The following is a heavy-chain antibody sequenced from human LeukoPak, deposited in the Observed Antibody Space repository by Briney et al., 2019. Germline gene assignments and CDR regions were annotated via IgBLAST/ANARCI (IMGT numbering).Heavy chain of an antibody. J-gene: IGHJ5*02. V-gene: IGHV4-39*01. CDR3: ARQEIGLRSFDP. CDR1: GGSISSSLYH. CDR2: IYYTGTT. D-gene: IGHD3/OR15-3a*01. Sequence: SETLSLTCTVSGGSISSSLYHWGWIRQSPGQNLGWLGSIYYTGTTHYNPSLKSRVTISVDTSKNQFSLNLSSVTAADTAVYYCARQEIGLRSFDPWGQGTLVTVSS.